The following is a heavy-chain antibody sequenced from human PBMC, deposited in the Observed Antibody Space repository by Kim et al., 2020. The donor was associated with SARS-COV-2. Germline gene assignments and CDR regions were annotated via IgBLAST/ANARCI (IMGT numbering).Heavy chain of an antibody. Sequence: ASVKVSCKASGYTFTSYAMHWVRQAPGQRLEWMGWINAGNGNTKYSQKFQGRVTITRDTTPSTAYMELSSLRSEDTAVYYCARSSNLMTIFGVVIIPREGYFDSWGQGTLVTVSS. CDR2: INAGNGNT. D-gene: IGHD3-3*01. V-gene: IGHV1-3*01. CDR3: ARSSNLMTIFGVVIIPREGYFDS. CDR1: GYTFTSYA. J-gene: IGHJ4*02.